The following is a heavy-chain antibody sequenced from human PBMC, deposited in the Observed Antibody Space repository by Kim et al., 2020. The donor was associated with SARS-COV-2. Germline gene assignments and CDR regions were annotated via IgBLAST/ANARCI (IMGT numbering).Heavy chain of an antibody. CDR1: GGSITRGTYY. J-gene: IGHJ3*02. CDR3: ARPLRSFYHYDNSAHSFAFDI. CDR2: IYYSGST. V-gene: IGHV4-39*01. Sequence: SETLSLTCTVSGGSITRGTYYWGWVRQPPGKGLEWIGSIYYSGSTYYNPSLKSRVTISVDTSKNQFSLKLSSVTAADTAMYYCARPLRSFYHYDNSAHSFAFDIWGQGTMVTVSS. D-gene: IGHD3-22*01.